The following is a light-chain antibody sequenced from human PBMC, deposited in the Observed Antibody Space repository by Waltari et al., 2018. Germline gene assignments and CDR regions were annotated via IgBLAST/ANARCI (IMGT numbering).Light chain of an antibody. Sequence: DIQMTQSPSSVSASAGDRVTITCRATQGIRSWLAWYQQRPGKAPKLLIYAASSLQSGVPSRFRGSGSGTDFTLTISSLQPEDFATYYCQQAHTFPPTFGPGTKVHIQ. CDR3: QQAHTFPPT. CDR2: AAS. V-gene: IGKV1-12*01. J-gene: IGKJ3*01. CDR1: QGIRSW.